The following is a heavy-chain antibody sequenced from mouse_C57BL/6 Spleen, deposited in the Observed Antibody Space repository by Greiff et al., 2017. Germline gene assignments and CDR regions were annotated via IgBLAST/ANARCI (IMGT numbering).Heavy chain of an antibody. J-gene: IGHJ4*01. CDR3: ARGGSYYCGIAMDY. Sequence: EVKLVESGGGLVKPGGSLKLSCAASGFTFSDYGMHWVRQAPEQGLEWVAYISSGSSTIYYADTVKGRFTISRDNAKNTLFLQMTSLRSEDTAMYYCARGGSYYCGIAMDYWGQGTSVTVSS. V-gene: IGHV5-17*01. D-gene: IGHD1-1*01. CDR1: GFTFSDYG. CDR2: ISSGSSTI.